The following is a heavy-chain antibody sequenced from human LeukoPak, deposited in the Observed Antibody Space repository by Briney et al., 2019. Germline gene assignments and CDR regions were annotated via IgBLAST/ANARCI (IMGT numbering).Heavy chain of an antibody. CDR1: GFTFSSYG. Sequence: GGSLRLSCAASGFTFSSYGMHWVRQAPGKGLEWVAFIRYDGSNKYYADSVKGRFTISRDNSKNSLYLQMNSLRAEDTAVYYCAKYVVSITVAADAFDIWGQGTMVTVSS. J-gene: IGHJ3*02. CDR2: IRYDGSNK. V-gene: IGHV3-30*02. D-gene: IGHD6-19*01. CDR3: AKYVVSITVAADAFDI.